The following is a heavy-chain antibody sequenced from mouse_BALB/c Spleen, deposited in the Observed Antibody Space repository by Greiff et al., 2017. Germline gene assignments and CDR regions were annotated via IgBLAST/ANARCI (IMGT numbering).Heavy chain of an antibody. J-gene: IGHJ4*01. CDR1: GDSITSGY. D-gene: IGHD1-2*01. CDR2: ISYSGST. V-gene: IGHV3-8*02. CDR3: ARSGYEDYYAMDY. Sequence: EVQLQQSGPSLVKPSQTLSLTCSVTGDSITSGYWNWIRKFPGNKLEYMGYISYSGSTHYNPSLKSRISITRDTSKNQYYLQLNSVTTEDTATYYCARSGYEDYYAMDYWGQGTSVTVSS.